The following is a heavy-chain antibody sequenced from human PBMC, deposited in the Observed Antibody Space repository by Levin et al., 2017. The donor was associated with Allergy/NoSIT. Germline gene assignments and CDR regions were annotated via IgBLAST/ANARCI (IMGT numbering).Heavy chain of an antibody. D-gene: IGHD3-10*02. Sequence: GESLKISCAASGFTFSTYSMNWVRQAPGKGLEWVSSISSTGTYIYYADSVKGRFTISRDNAKNSLWLQMNSLRGEDTAVYYCAREGGYYVPAWGQGTLVTVSS. V-gene: IGHV3-21*01. CDR2: ISSTGTYI. CDR1: GFTFSTYS. J-gene: IGHJ1*01. CDR3: AREGGYYVPA.